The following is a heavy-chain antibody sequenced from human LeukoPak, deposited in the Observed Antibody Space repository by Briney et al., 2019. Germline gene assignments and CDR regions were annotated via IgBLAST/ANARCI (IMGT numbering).Heavy chain of an antibody. D-gene: IGHD2-2*02. CDR1: GYTFTSYD. V-gene: IGHV1-8*03. CDR3: ARVRTTYCSSTSCYRFHL. J-gene: IGHJ5*02. CDR2: MNPNSGNT. Sequence: ASVKVSCKASGYTFTSYDINWVRQATGQGLEWMGWMNPNSGNTGYAQKFQGRVTITRNTSISTAYMELSSLRSEHTAVYYCARVRTTYCSSTSCYRFHLWGQEPLVTVSS.